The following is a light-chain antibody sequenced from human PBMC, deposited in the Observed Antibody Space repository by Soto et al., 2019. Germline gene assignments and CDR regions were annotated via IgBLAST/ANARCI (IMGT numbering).Light chain of an antibody. V-gene: IGKV2-28*01. Sequence: DIVMTQSPLSLPVTPGEPASISCRSSQSLLHSNGYNYLDRYLQKPGQSPQLLIYLGSNRASRVPDRFSGSGSGTDFTLKISRVEAEDVGVYYCMQALQWYTFGQGTKLEIK. CDR3: MQALQWYT. J-gene: IGKJ2*01. CDR1: QSLLHSNGYNY. CDR2: LGS.